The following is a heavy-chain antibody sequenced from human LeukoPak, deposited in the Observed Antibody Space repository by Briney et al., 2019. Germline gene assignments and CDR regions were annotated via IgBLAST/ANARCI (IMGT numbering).Heavy chain of an antibody. V-gene: IGHV3-7*04. CDR3: ARAGYYGSGHAFDI. Sequence: GGSLRLSCAASGFTFSSYWMSWVGQAPGKGLEGVANIKQDGSEKYYVDSVKGRFTISRDNAKNSLYLQMNSLRAEDTAVYYCARAGYYGSGHAFDIWGQGTMVTVSS. D-gene: IGHD3-10*01. CDR1: GFTFSSYW. CDR2: IKQDGSEK. J-gene: IGHJ3*02.